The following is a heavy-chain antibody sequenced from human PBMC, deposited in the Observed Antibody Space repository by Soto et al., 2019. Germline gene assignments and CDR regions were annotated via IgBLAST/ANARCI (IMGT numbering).Heavy chain of an antibody. D-gene: IGHD3-22*01. J-gene: IGHJ4*02. CDR1: GFSFSIYV. CDR3: AKGLYDNSGYYYTD. V-gene: IGHV3-23*01. Sequence: LRLSCAASGFSFSIYVMTWVRQAPGKGLEWVSSISSSGGTPYYEDSVKGRFTISRDNSKDTLFLQMHSLRAEDTAVYFCAKGLYDNSGYYYTDWGQGTLVTVSS. CDR2: ISSSGGTP.